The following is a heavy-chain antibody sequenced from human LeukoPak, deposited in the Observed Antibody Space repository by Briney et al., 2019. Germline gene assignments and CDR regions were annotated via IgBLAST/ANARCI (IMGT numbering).Heavy chain of an antibody. CDR3: ARVGDSYGYDCDY. CDR2: INPNSGGT. V-gene: IGHV1-2*06. Sequence: ASVKVSCKASGYTFTGYYMHWVRQAPGQGLEWMGRINPNSGGTNYAQKFQGRVTMTRDTSISTAYMELSRLRSDDTAVYYCARVGDSYGYDCDYWGQGTLVTVSS. J-gene: IGHJ4*02. D-gene: IGHD5-18*01. CDR1: GYTFTGYY.